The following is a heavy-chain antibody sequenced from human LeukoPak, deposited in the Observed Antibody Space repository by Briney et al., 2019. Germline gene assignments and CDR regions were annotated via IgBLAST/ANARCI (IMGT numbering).Heavy chain of an antibody. CDR2: IIPILGIA. Sequence: SVKVSCKASGGTFSSYAISWVRQAPGQGLEWMGRIIPILGIANYAQKFQGRVTITADKSTSTAYMELSSLRSEDTAVYYCASGFSYDSSGYWFDCWGQGTLVTVSS. D-gene: IGHD3-22*01. V-gene: IGHV1-69*04. J-gene: IGHJ4*02. CDR1: GGTFSSYA. CDR3: ASGFSYDSSGYWFDC.